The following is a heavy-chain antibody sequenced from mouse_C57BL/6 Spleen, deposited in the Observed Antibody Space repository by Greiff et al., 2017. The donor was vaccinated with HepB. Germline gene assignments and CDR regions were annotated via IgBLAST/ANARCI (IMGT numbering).Heavy chain of an antibody. CDR2: ISNGGGST. CDR3: ATGTNFDV. Sequence: DVQLVESGGGLVQPGGSLKLSCAASGFTFSDYYMYWVRQTPEKRLEWVAYISNGGGSTYYPDTVKGRFTISRDNAKNTLYLQMSRLKSEDTAMYYCATGTNFDVWGTGTTVTVSS. J-gene: IGHJ1*03. D-gene: IGHD4-1*01. CDR1: GFTFSDYY. V-gene: IGHV5-12*01.